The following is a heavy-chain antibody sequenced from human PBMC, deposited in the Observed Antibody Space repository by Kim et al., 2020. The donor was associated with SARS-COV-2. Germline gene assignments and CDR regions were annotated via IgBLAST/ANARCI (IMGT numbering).Heavy chain of an antibody. Sequence: GGSLRLSCSASGFTFSSYAMHWVRQAPGKGLEYVSAISSNGGSTYYADSVKGRFTISRDNSKNTLYLQMSSLRAEDTAVYYCEGTGERTISDDAFDIWGQGTMVTVSS. V-gene: IGHV3-64D*06. CDR3: EGTGERTISDDAFDI. CDR2: ISSNGGST. D-gene: IGHD7-27*01. J-gene: IGHJ3*02. CDR1: GFTFSSYA.